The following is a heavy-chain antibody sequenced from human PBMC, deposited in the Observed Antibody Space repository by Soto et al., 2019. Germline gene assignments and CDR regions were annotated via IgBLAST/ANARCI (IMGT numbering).Heavy chain of an antibody. Sequence: PSETLSLTCTVSGGSISSGGYYWSWIRQHPGKGLEWIGYIYYSGSTYYNPSLKSRVTISVDTSKNQFSLKLSSVTAADTAVYYCARDLTDYDILTGSYGMDVWGQGTKVTVSS. V-gene: IGHV4-31*03. D-gene: IGHD3-9*01. CDR2: IYYSGST. J-gene: IGHJ6*02. CDR3: ARDLTDYDILTGSYGMDV. CDR1: GGSISSGGYY.